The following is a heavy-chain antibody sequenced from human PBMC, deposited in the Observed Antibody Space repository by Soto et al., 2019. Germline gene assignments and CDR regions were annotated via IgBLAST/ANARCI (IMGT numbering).Heavy chain of an antibody. Sequence: SETLSLTCAVSGGSISSGGYSWSWIRQPPGKGLEWIGYIYHSGSTYYNPSLKSRVTISVDRSKNQFSLKLSSVTAADTAVYYCARGSIAANFDYWGQGTLVTV. D-gene: IGHD6-6*01. CDR3: ARGSIAANFDY. J-gene: IGHJ4*02. CDR2: IYHSGST. V-gene: IGHV4-30-2*01. CDR1: GGSISSGGYS.